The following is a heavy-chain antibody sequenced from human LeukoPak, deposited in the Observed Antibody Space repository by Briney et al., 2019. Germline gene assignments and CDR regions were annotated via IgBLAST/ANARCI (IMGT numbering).Heavy chain of an antibody. CDR1: GFTFRSYD. CDR2: RSDDGSAQ. Sequence: GRSLRLSCAASGFTFRSYDMHWVRQAPGKGLEWVAVRSDDGSAQHYADSVRGRFTISRDNSKNTLSLQMNSLRPEDTAMYFCAKDRDPYSSGTWDSWGQGTLVIVSS. V-gene: IGHV3-30*18. CDR3: AKDRDPYSSGTWDS. J-gene: IGHJ1*01. D-gene: IGHD3-22*01.